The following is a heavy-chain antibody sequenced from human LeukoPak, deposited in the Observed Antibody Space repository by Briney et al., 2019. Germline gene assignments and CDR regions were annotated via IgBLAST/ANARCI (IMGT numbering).Heavy chain of an antibody. CDR3: ARNSEYGSGGNGY. CDR1: GGTFSSYA. J-gene: IGHJ4*02. Sequence: ASVKVSCKASGGTFSSYAISWVRQAPGQGLEWMGWINPNSGGTNYAQKFQGRVTMTRDTSISTAYMELSSLRSEDTAVYYCARNSEYGSGGNGYWGQGTLVTVS. V-gene: IGHV1-2*02. D-gene: IGHD3-10*01. CDR2: INPNSGGT.